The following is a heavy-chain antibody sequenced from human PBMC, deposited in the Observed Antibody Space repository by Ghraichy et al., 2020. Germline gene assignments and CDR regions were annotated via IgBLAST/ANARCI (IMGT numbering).Heavy chain of an antibody. CDR3: ARGEEWEPLVAFDI. V-gene: IGHV1-18*01. D-gene: IGHD1-26*01. CDR1: GYTFTSYG. J-gene: IGHJ3*02. Sequence: ASVKVSCKASGYTFTSYGISWVRQAPGQGLEWMGWISAYNGNTNYAQKLQGRVTMTTDTSTSTTYMELRSLRSDDTAVYYCARGEEWEPLVAFDIWGQGTMVTVSS. CDR2: ISAYNGNT.